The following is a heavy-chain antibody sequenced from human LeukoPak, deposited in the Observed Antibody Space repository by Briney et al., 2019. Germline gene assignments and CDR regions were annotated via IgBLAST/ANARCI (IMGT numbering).Heavy chain of an antibody. CDR2: IYHSGTT. CDR1: GFSISSGYF. J-gene: IGHJ4*02. V-gene: IGHV4-38-2*02. CDR3: ARDTAAAGDY. D-gene: IGHD6-13*01. Sequence: SETLSLTCTVSGFSISSGYFWGWIRQPPGKGLEWIGRIYHSGTTYYNPSLKSRVTISVDTSKNQLSLRLSSVTAADTAVYYCARDTAAAGDYWGQGTLVTVSS.